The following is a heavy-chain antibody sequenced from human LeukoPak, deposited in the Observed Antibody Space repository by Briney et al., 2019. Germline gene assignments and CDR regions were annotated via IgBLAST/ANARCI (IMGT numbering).Heavy chain of an antibody. D-gene: IGHD6-13*01. CDR1: GYRFTSFW. V-gene: IGHV5-51*01. J-gene: IGHJ4*02. Sequence: GESLKISCKDSGYRFTSFWIGWVRQMPGKGLEWMGIIYSGDSDTRYSPSFQGQVTISADKSISTAYLQWSSLKASDTAMYYCAMTSTGFGSSWYYWGQGTLVTVSS. CDR2: IYSGDSDT. CDR3: AMTSTGFGSSWYY.